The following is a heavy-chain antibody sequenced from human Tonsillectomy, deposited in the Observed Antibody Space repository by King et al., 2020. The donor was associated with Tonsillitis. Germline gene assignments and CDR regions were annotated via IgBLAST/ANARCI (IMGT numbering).Heavy chain of an antibody. Sequence: QLQESGPGLVRPSETLSLTCAVSGYSISSGYYWGWIRQPPGRGLQWIGNIYHSGITYCNPSLKSRVTISVDPSKNQFSLKLKSVTAADTAMYYCAREVTGSDYWGQGTLVTVSS. CDR2: IYHSGIT. V-gene: IGHV4-38-2*02. CDR1: GYSISSGYY. J-gene: IGHJ4*02. D-gene: IGHD2-15*01. CDR3: AREVTGSDY.